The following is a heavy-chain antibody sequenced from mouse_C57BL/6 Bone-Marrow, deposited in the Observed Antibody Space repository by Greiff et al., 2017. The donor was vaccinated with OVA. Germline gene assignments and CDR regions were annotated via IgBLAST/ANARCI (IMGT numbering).Heavy chain of an antibody. D-gene: IGHD2-3*01. Sequence: EVHLVESGGGLVQPGGSLKLSCAASGFTFSDYGMAWVRQAPRKGPEWVAFISNLAYSIYYADTVTGRFTISRENAKNTLYLEMSSLRSEDTAMYYCARHGYYPYWGQGTLVTVSA. CDR1: GFTFSDYG. CDR3: ARHGYYPY. J-gene: IGHJ3*01. CDR2: ISNLAYSI. V-gene: IGHV5-15*01.